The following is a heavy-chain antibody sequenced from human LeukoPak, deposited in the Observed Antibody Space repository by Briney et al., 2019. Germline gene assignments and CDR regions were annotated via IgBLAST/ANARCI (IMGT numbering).Heavy chain of an antibody. D-gene: IGHD3-3*01. Sequence: GGSLRPPCTAPGSTFSSYGMSWVRQAPGKGLEWVSAISGSGGSTYYADSVKGRLTISRDNSKNTLYLQMNSLRAEDTPVYYCVKDGSGYYREFDYWGQGTLVTVSS. CDR1: GSTFSSYG. CDR3: VKDGSGYYREFDY. V-gene: IGHV3-23*01. J-gene: IGHJ4*02. CDR2: ISGSGGST.